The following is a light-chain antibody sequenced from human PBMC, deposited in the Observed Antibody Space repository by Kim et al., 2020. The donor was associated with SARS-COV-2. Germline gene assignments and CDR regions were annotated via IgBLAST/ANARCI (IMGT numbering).Light chain of an antibody. V-gene: IGKV1-5*03. CDR3: QHCIRFPYT. CDR2: LAS. Sequence: DIQMTQSPSTLSASVGDRVTITCRASQTISTWLAWYQQKPGKAPKLLLYLASTLESGVPSRFSGSGSGTEFTLTIDSLQPDDFATYYCQHCIRFPYTFGQGTKLEIK. CDR1: QTISTW. J-gene: IGKJ2*01.